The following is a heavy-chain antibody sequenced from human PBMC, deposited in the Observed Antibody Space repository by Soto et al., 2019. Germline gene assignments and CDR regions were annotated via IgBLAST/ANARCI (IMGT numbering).Heavy chain of an antibody. Sequence: PGESLKISCQGSAYTFTSYWISWVRQMPGKGLEWMGRIDPSDSYTNYSPSFQGHVTISADKSISTAYLQWSSLKASDTAMYYCATLGYDSSGSVYYFDYWGQGTLVTVSS. V-gene: IGHV5-10-1*01. J-gene: IGHJ4*02. CDR3: ATLGYDSSGSVYYFDY. D-gene: IGHD3-22*01. CDR1: AYTFTSYW. CDR2: IDPSDSYT.